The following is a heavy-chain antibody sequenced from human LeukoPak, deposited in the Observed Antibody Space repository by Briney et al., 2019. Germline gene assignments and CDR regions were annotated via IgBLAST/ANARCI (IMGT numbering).Heavy chain of an antibody. CDR2: IYSGGNT. CDR3: ARAKIGYSYLIDY. Sequence: GGSLRLSCAASGFTVSSNYMSWVRQTPGKGLEWVSVIYSGGNTHYADSVKGRFTISRDNSKNTLYLQMNSLRAEDTAVYCCARAKIGYSYLIDYWGQGTLVTVSS. V-gene: IGHV3-66*01. CDR1: GFTVSSNY. D-gene: IGHD5-18*01. J-gene: IGHJ4*02.